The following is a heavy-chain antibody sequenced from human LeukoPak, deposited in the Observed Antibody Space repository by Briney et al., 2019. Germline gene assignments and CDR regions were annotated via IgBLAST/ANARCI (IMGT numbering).Heavy chain of an antibody. CDR3: AKDYRGSGSNSVFY. CDR1: AFTFSNYG. Sequence: GGSLRLSCTASAFTFSNYGMHWVRQAPGKGLEWVAFISYDGSNKYYTESVKGRFTISRDSSKNTLYLQMNSLRADDTAVYYCAKDYRGSGSNSVFYWGQGTLVTVSS. D-gene: IGHD3-10*01. CDR2: ISYDGSNK. V-gene: IGHV3-30*18. J-gene: IGHJ4*02.